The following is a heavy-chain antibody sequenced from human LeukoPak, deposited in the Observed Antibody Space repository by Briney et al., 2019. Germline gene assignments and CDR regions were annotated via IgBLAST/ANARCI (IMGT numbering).Heavy chain of an antibody. CDR1: GYTLTGYY. V-gene: IGHV1-2*02. Sequence: ASVKVSCKASGYTLTGYYMHWVRQAPGQGLEWMGWINPNSGGTNYAQKVQGRVTMTRDTSISTAYMELSRLRSDDTAVYYCARDPTRGYDFWSGYYEGGDYWGQGTLVTVSS. J-gene: IGHJ4*02. CDR2: INPNSGGT. D-gene: IGHD3-3*01. CDR3: ARDPTRGYDFWSGYYEGGDY.